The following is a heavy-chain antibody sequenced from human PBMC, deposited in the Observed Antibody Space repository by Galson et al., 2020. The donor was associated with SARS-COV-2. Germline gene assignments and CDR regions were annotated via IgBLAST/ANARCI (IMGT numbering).Heavy chain of an antibody. CDR3: ARNYGSGIGCDY. Sequence: SGPTLVKPTQTLTLTCTFSGFSLSTSGMRVSWIRQPPGKALEWLARIDWDDDKFYSTSLKTRLTISKDTSKNQVVLTMTNMDPVDTATYDCARNYGSGIGCDYWGQGTLVTVSS. CDR2: IDWDDDK. J-gene: IGHJ4*02. D-gene: IGHD3-10*01. V-gene: IGHV2-70*04. CDR1: GFSLSTSGMR.